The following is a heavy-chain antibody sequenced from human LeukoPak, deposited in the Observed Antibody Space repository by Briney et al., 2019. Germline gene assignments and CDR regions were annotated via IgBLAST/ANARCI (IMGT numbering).Heavy chain of an antibody. V-gene: IGHV3-48*03. CDR1: GFTLRNFK. Sequence: GGSLRLSFPAPGFTLRNFKLNWFRKAPGKGLDWVSNIMDSGRTTFYADSVKGRFTMSRDNAKNSLHLQMNSLRAEDTAVYYCARWGRTGTRLYYGMDVWGQGTTVTVSS. CDR2: IMDSGRTT. CDR3: ARWGRTGTRLYYGMDV. D-gene: IGHD3/OR15-3a*01. J-gene: IGHJ6*02.